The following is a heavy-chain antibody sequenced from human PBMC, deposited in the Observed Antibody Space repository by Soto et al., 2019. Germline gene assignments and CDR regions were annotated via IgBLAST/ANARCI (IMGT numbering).Heavy chain of an antibody. CDR1: GGSISSGVYY. V-gene: IGHV4-31*03. CDR3: ARDGFDTIFGVVISYGMDV. J-gene: IGHJ6*02. D-gene: IGHD3-3*01. CDR2: IYYSGST. Sequence: PAETLSLTCTVSGGSISSGVYYWSWIRQHPGKGLEWIGYIYYSGSTYYNPSLKSRVTISVDTSKNQFSLKLSSVTAADTAVYYCARDGFDTIFGVVISYGMDVWGQGTTVTVSS.